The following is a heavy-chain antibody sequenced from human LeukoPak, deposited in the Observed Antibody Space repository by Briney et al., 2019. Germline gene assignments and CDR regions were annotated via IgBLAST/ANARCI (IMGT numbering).Heavy chain of an antibody. Sequence: PGGSLRPSCAASGFTFSSYEMNWVRQAPGKGLEWVSYISSSGSTIYYADSVKGRFTISRDNAKNSLYLQMNSLRAEDMAVYYCAVGGAYYYDSSGSDYWGQGTLVTVSS. CDR2: ISSSGSTI. CDR1: GFTFSSYE. D-gene: IGHD3-22*01. J-gene: IGHJ4*02. CDR3: AVGGAYYYDSSGSDY. V-gene: IGHV3-48*03.